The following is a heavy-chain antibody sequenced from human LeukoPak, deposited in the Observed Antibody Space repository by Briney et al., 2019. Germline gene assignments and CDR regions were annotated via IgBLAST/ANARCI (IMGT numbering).Heavy chain of an antibody. CDR1: GFTFSRHW. J-gene: IGHJ4*02. CDR2: INSDGSST. CDR3: ARGPDASGIYRPGDY. V-gene: IGHV3-74*01. D-gene: IGHD3-10*01. Sequence: GGSLRLSCAASGFTFSRHWMHWVRQAPGKGLVWVSRINSDGSSTSYAESVKGRFTIPRDNANNILFLQMNSLRAEDTAVYYCARGPDASGIYRPGDYWGQGTLVTVSS.